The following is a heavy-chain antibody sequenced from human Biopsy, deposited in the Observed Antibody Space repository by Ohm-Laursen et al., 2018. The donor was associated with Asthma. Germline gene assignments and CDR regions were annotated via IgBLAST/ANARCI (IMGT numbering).Heavy chain of an antibody. V-gene: IGHV4-59*12. CDR3: ARSVTGSLAYCAGDCSFHLDR. CDR1: GVSIRSYY. J-gene: IGHJ5*02. D-gene: IGHD2-21*01. Sequence: SETLSLTCTVSGVSIRSYYWTWIRQPPGKGLEWIGNIHYSGSTYSNPSLKSRVTISVDTSKKQISLEVRSVTAADTAVYYCARSVTGSLAYCAGDCSFHLDRWGPGTLVTVSS. CDR2: IHYSGST.